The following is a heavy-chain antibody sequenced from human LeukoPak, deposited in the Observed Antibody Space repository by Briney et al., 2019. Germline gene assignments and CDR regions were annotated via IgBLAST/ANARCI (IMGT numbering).Heavy chain of an antibody. CDR3: ARLHYDTSGLYYYFDY. Sequence: SETLSLTCTVSGYSIISHYRSWIGQPPGKGLEWIGYIHYSVTTNYNPSLKSRIAISEDTSKNQFSLKLTSVTAADTAVYYCARLHYDTSGLYYYFDYWGQGTLVTVSS. D-gene: IGHD3-22*01. CDR2: IHYSVTT. V-gene: IGHV4-59*08. CDR1: GYSIISHY. J-gene: IGHJ4*02.